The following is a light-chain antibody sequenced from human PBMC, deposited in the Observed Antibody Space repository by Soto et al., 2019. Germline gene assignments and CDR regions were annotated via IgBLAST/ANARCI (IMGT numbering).Light chain of an antibody. J-gene: IGLJ1*01. V-gene: IGLV2-8*01. CDR2: EVS. Sequence: QSALTQPPSASGSPGQSVTISCTGTSSDVGGYNYVSWYQQHPGKAPKIMIYEVSKRPSGVPDRFSGSKSGNTASLTVSGLQAEDEADYYCSSYAGSNNVFGTGTKLTV. CDR1: SSDVGGYNY. CDR3: SSYAGSNNV.